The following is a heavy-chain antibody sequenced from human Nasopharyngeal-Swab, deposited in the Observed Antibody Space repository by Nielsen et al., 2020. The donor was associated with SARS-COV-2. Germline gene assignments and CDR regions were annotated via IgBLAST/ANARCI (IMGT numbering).Heavy chain of an antibody. CDR3: ARARLTTQRGKYTYYYYYMDV. CDR1: GDSIGSDDYS. D-gene: IGHD4-17*01. J-gene: IGHJ6*03. CDR2: IFYSGGT. V-gene: IGHV4-30-4*07. Sequence: LSLTCAVSGDSIGSDDYSWSWVRQPPGKGLEWIGYIFYSGGTYYNPSLNSRMTMSVDASKNQFSLTLTFLSAADTAIYYCARARLTTQRGKYTYYYYYMDVWGKGTTVTVSS.